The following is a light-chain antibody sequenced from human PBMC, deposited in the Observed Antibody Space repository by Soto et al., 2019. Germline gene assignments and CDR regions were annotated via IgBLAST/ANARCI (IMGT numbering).Light chain of an antibody. V-gene: IGKV3-20*01. Sequence: EIVMTQSPGTLSLSPGERATLSCRASQSVSSRLAWYQQKPGQAPRLLISGASIRATGIPDRFSGSGSGTDFTLTISRLEPEDFAVYYCQQYVSSPWAFGQGTKVEI. CDR3: QQYVSSPWA. CDR2: GAS. J-gene: IGKJ1*01. CDR1: QSVSSR.